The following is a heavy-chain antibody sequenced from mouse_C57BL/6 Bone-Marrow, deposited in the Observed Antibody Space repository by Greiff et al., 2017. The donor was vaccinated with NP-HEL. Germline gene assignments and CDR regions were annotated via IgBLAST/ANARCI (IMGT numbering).Heavy chain of an antibody. Sequence: EVQLKQSGPELVKPGASVKISCKASGYSFTGYYMNWVKQSPEKSLEWIGEINPSTGGTTYNQKFKAKATLTVDKSSSTAYMQLKSLTSEDSAVYYCAREVLRHFAYWGQGTLVTVSA. CDR2: INPSTGGT. V-gene: IGHV1-42*01. J-gene: IGHJ3*01. CDR1: GYSFTGYY. D-gene: IGHD1-2*01. CDR3: AREVLRHFAY.